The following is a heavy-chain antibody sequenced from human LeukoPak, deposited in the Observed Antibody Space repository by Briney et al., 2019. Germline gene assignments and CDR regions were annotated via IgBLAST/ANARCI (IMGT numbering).Heavy chain of an antibody. CDR1: GGSFSGYY. CDR2: INHSGST. Sequence: SETLSLTCAAYGGSFSGYYWSWIRQPPGKGLEWIGEINHSGSTNYNPSLKSRVTISVDTSKNQFSLKLSSVTAADTAVYYCARARIVVVPAAKAPFDPGGQGTLVTVSS. J-gene: IGHJ5*02. V-gene: IGHV4-34*01. CDR3: ARARIVVVPAAKAPFDP. D-gene: IGHD2-2*01.